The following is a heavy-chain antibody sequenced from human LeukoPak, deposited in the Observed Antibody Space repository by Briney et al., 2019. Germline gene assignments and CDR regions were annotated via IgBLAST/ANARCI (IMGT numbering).Heavy chain of an antibody. D-gene: IGHD3-22*01. J-gene: IGHJ4*02. CDR2: INHSGST. V-gene: IGHV4-39*07. CDR3: ANLVVIPTSMRLEDY. Sequence: SETLSLTCTVSGGSISSSSYYWSWIRQPPGKGLEWIGEINHSGSTKYNPSLKSRVTISADTSKNQFSLKVNSVTAADTAVYYCANLVVIPTSMRLEDYWGQGTLVTVSS. CDR1: GGSISSSSYY.